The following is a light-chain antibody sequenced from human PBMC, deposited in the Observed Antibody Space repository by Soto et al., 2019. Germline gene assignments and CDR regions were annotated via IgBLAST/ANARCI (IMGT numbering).Light chain of an antibody. V-gene: IGLV2-14*01. CDR1: SNDIGNYNY. CDR2: EVS. J-gene: IGLJ1*01. Sequence: QSVLTQPASVSGSPGQSITISCTGTSNDIGNYNYVSWYQQHPGKAPKVMIYEVSNRPSGISNRFSGSKSGNTASLTISGLQAEDEADYDCTSYTGTSTLYVFGSGTKVTVL. CDR3: TSYTGTSTLYV.